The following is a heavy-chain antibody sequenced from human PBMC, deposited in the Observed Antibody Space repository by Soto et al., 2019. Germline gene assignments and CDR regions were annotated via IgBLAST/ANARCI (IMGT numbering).Heavy chain of an antibody. V-gene: IGHV4-34*01. D-gene: IGHD2-21*02. CDR3: ARGGGFVVVTAIGGDAFDI. CDR2: INHSGST. Sequence: QVQLQQWGAGLLKPSETLSLTCAVYGGSFSGYYWSWIRQPPGKGLEWSGEINHSGSTNYNPSLKSRVTISVDTSKNQFSLELSSVTAADTAVYYCARGGGFVVVTAIGGDAFDIWGQGTMVTVSS. J-gene: IGHJ3*02. CDR1: GGSFSGYY.